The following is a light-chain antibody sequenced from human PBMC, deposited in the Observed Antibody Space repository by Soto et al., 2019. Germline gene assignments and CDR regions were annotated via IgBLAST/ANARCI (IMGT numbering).Light chain of an antibody. Sequence: SYELTQPPSVSVTPGQTASISCSRDKLGDKYACWYQQRPGQSPVLVIYQDRKRPSGIPERFSGSNSGNTATLTISGTQAMDEADYYCQAWDSSTVVFGGGTQLTVL. CDR3: QAWDSSTVV. J-gene: IGLJ2*01. CDR1: KLGDKY. CDR2: QDR. V-gene: IGLV3-1*01.